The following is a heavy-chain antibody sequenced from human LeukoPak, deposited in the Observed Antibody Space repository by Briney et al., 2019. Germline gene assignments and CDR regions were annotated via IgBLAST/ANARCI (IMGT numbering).Heavy chain of an antibody. Sequence: SETLSLTCAVYGGSFSGYYWSWIRQPPGKGLEWIGEINQSGSTNYNPSLKSRVTISVDTSKNQFSLKLSSVTAADTAVYYCARERDLYYYDSSGYFDYWGQGTLVTVSS. J-gene: IGHJ4*02. V-gene: IGHV4-34*01. CDR2: INQSGST. CDR3: ARERDLYYYDSSGYFDY. D-gene: IGHD3-22*01. CDR1: GGSFSGYY.